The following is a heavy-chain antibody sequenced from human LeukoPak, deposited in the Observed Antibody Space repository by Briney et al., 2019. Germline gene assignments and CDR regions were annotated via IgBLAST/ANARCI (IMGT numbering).Heavy chain of an antibody. V-gene: IGHV1-2*02. D-gene: IGHD3-10*01. CDR2: INPNSGGT. Sequence: GASVKVSCKASGYTFTGYYMHWVRQAPGQGLEWMGWINPNSGGTNYAQKFQGRVTMTRDTSISTAYMELSRLRSDDTAVYYCARDLVTVGYYYYMDVWGKGTTVTVSS. J-gene: IGHJ6*03. CDR1: GYTFTGYY. CDR3: ARDLVTVGYYYYMDV.